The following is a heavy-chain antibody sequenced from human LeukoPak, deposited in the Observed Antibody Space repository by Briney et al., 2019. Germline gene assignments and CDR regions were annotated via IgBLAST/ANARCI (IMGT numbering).Heavy chain of an antibody. J-gene: IGHJ3*02. CDR3: ARGDDFWSGQTTPDAFDI. Sequence: GGSLRLSCAASGFTFSSYSMNWVRQAPGKGLEWVSSISSSSSYIYYADSVKGRFTISRDNAKNSLYLQMNSLRAEDTAVYYCARGDDFWSGQTTPDAFDIWGQGTMATVSS. CDR1: GFTFSSYS. CDR2: ISSSSSYI. D-gene: IGHD3-3*01. V-gene: IGHV3-21*01.